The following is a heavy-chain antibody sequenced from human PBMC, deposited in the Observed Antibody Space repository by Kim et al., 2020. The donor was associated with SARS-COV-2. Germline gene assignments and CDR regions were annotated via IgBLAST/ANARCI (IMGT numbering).Heavy chain of an antibody. CDR2: ISSSSSYI. CDR1: GFTFSSYS. D-gene: IGHD3-9*01. V-gene: IGHV3-21*01. CDR3: ARGGLRYFDWLVDY. Sequence: GGSLRLSCAASGFTFSSYSMNWVRQAPGKGLEWVSSISSSSSYIYYADSVKGRFTISRDNAKNSLYLQMNSLRAEDTAVYYCARGGLRYFDWLVDYWGQGTLVTVSS. J-gene: IGHJ4*02.